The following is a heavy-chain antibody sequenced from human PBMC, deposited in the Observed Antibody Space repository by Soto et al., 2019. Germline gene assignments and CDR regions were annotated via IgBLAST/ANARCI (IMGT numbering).Heavy chain of an antibody. CDR2: IYHSGST. J-gene: IGHJ4*02. CDR1: GGSISSSNW. CDR3: ARDLAAADY. D-gene: IGHD6-13*01. V-gene: IGHV4-4*02. Sequence: SETLSLTCAVSGGSISSSNWWSWVRQPPGKGLEWIGEIYHSGSTNYNPSLKSRVTISVDKSTSTVYMDLSSLRSDDTAVYYCARDLAAADYWGQGTLVTVSS.